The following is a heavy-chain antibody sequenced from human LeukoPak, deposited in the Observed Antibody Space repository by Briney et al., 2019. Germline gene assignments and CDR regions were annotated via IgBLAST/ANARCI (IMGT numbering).Heavy chain of an antibody. V-gene: IGHV3-30*18. J-gene: IGHJ4*02. CDR3: AKARGGIAAAGTGGPFDY. Sequence: PGGSLRLSCAASGFTFSSYGMHWVRQAPGKGLEWVAVISYDGSNKYYTDSVKGRSTISRDNSKNTVYLQMNSLRAEDTAVYYCAKARGGIAAAGTGGPFDYWGQGTLVTVSS. D-gene: IGHD6-13*01. CDR1: GFTFSSYG. CDR2: ISYDGSNK.